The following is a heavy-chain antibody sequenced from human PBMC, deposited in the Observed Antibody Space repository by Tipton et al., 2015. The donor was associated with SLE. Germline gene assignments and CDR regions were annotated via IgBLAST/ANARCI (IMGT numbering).Heavy chain of an antibody. CDR1: GGSISSGGYS. Sequence: TLSLTCAVSGGSISSGGYSWSWIRQPPGKGLEWIGYIYHSGSTYYNPSLKSRVTISVDRSKNQFSLKLSSVTAADTAVYYCARVELDSSGYYYWYFDLWGRGTLVTVSS. CDR2: IYHSGST. V-gene: IGHV4-30-2*01. J-gene: IGHJ2*01. D-gene: IGHD3-22*01. CDR3: ARVELDSSGYYYWYFDL.